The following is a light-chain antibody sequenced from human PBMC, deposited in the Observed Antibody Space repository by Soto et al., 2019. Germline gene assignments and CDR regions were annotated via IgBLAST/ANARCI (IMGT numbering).Light chain of an antibody. V-gene: IGKV3-11*01. J-gene: IGKJ5*01. Sequence: ENVLTQSPATLSLSPEERATLSCRATQSVSGYVASYQQQPGQAPSHRIYDAPRRATCTPARSSGTGSGPHFTLTIGSLDPEDFAVYYCQQRSNWPLTFGQGTRLEIK. CDR3: QQRSNWPLT. CDR1: QSVSGY. CDR2: DAP.